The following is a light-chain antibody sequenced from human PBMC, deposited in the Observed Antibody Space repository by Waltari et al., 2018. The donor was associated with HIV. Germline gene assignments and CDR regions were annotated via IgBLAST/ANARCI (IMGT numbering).Light chain of an antibody. V-gene: IGKV3-20*01. CDR2: GTS. CDR1: QSVSRSY. J-gene: IGKJ1*01. Sequence: EIVLTQSPGPLSLSPGARATLSCRASQSVSRSYLAWYQQKPGQAPRLLMYGTSSRATGIPERFSGSGSGTDFTLTISRLEPEDFAVYYCQQYGRSPGTFGQGTKVEI. CDR3: QQYGRSPGT.